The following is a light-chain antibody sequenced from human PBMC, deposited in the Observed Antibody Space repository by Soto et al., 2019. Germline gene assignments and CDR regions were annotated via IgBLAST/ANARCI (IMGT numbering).Light chain of an antibody. CDR1: QSVSSK. CDR2: DAS. CDR3: QQYNNWPPLT. Sequence: EIMLTQSPATVSLSPGERATLSCRASQSVSSKLAWYQQKPGQAPRLLIYDASNRATGIPARFSGSGSGTEFTLTISSLQSEDFAVYYCQQYNNWPPLTFGGGTKVDIK. J-gene: IGKJ4*01. V-gene: IGKV3D-15*01.